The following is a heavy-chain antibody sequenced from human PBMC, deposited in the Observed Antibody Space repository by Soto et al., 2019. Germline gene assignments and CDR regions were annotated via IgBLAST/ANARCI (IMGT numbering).Heavy chain of an antibody. CDR2: INAGNGNT. J-gene: IGHJ4*01. D-gene: IGHD5-12*01. Sequence: ASVKVSCKASGYIFTSYPMHWVRQAPGQSLEWMGWINAGNGNTKYSRKFQGRVTITRDTSASTVYMELSSLRSDDTAVYYCAKGDGYGFDYWGQ. CDR1: GYIFTSYP. V-gene: IGHV1-3*01. CDR3: AKGDGYGFDY.